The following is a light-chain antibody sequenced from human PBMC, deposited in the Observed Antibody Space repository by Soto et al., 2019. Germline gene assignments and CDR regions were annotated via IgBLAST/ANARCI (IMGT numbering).Light chain of an antibody. CDR1: QSISYY. V-gene: IGKV1-39*01. CDR2: GAS. J-gene: IGKJ1*01. Sequence: DIEMTQSPSSLSAYVGDRVNITCRASQSISYYLNWYQQKPGRAPDLLMYGASSLQSGVPSRFTGSGSGTEFTLTITSLQPGDFATYFCQQSYSTPPWTFGQGTKVDIK. CDR3: QQSYSTPPWT.